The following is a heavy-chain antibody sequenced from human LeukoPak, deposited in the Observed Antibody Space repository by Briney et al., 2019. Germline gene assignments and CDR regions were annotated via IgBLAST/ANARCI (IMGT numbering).Heavy chain of an antibody. Sequence: ASVKVSCKASGYTFTDYYVHWVRQAPGQGLEWMGWINPNSGATNYAQTFQGRVTITTVTSFSTAYMELRSLRSDDTAVCYCASVYSAYDLAQLDYWGQGTLVAVSS. CDR3: ASVYSAYDLAQLDY. D-gene: IGHD5-12*01. CDR2: INPNSGAT. CDR1: GYTFTDYY. V-gene: IGHV1-2*02. J-gene: IGHJ4*02.